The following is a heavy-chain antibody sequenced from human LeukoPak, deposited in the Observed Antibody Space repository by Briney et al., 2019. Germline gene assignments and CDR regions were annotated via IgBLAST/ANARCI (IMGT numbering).Heavy chain of an antibody. D-gene: IGHD5-18*01. CDR1: GFTVSSNY. CDR3: AREMWDSYGYVDY. V-gene: IGHV3-66*01. CDR2: IYSGGST. Sequence: PGGSLRLSCAASGFTVSSNYMSWVRQAPGKGLEWVSVIYSGGSTYYADSVKARFTISRDNSKNTLYLQMNSLRAEDTAVYYCAREMWDSYGYVDYWGQGTLVTVSS. J-gene: IGHJ4*02.